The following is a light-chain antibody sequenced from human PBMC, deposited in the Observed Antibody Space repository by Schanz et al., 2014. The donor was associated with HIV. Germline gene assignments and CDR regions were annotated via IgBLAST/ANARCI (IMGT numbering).Light chain of an antibody. CDR1: QRLDSSS. CDR3: QQYGSSPT. J-gene: IGKJ1*01. V-gene: IGKV3-20*01. Sequence: EIVLTQSPGSLSLFPGERATLSCWASQRLDSSSLAWFQHKPGQPPRLVIYAASTRAAGIPDRFSGSGSGADFTLTISGLEPEDSAVYYCQQYGSSPTFGQGTRVEIK. CDR2: AAS.